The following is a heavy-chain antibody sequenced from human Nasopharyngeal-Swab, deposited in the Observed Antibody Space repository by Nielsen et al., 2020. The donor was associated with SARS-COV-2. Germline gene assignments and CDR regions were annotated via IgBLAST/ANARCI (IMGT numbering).Heavy chain of an antibody. D-gene: IGHD4-17*01. CDR2: ISYSGST. V-gene: IGHV4-59*01. J-gene: IGHJ6*02. CDR3: ARGIRGAFGDQSSTSGSYYYGMDV. Sequence: GSRRLSCVASGFTFSSYAMNWIRKPPGKGLEGIGYISYSGSTNYNPSLKSRVTISVDTSKNQFSLRLSSVTAADAAVYYCARGIRGAFGDQSSTSGSYYYGMDVWGRGTTVTVSS. CDR1: GFTFSSYA.